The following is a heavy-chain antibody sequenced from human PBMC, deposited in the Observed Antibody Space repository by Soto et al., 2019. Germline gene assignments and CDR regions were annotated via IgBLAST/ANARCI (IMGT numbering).Heavy chain of an antibody. V-gene: IGHV4-39*01. CDR2: IFYSGNT. CDR3: ARTGRIAIFGVVTEFDP. Sequence: SETLSLTCTVSGDSIGGSNFYWGWLRQPPGKGLEWIGSIFYSGNTYYNQSLKRRVIMSVDTSKNQLSLRLNSVTAADTAVFYCARTGRIAIFGVVTEFDPWGPGTLVTVSS. J-gene: IGHJ5*02. CDR1: GDSIGGSNFY. D-gene: IGHD3-3*01.